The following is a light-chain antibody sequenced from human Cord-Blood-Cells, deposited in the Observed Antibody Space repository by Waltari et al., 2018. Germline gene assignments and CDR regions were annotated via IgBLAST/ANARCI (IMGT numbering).Light chain of an antibody. CDR1: QSISSY. J-gene: IGKJ4*01. V-gene: IGKV1-39*01. CDR2: AAS. Sequence: DIQMTQSPSSLSASVGDRVTITCRASQSISSYLNWYQQKPGQTPKLLIYAASSLQSGVPSRFSGSGSGTDCTLTVSSLQPEDFATYYCQQSYSTPLTFGGGTKVEIK. CDR3: QQSYSTPLT.